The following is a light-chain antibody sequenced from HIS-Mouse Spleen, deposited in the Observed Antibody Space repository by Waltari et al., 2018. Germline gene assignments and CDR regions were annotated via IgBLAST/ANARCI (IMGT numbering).Light chain of an antibody. CDR1: SSDVCGYNY. CDR2: DVS. Sequence: QSALTQPASVSGSPGQSITISCTGTSSDVCGYNYVSWYQPPPGKSPKLMIYDVSNRPSGVSNRFSGLQAEDEADYYCSSYTSSSFNVVFGGGTKLTVL. CDR3: SSYTSSSFNVV. J-gene: IGLJ2*01. V-gene: IGLV2-14*03.